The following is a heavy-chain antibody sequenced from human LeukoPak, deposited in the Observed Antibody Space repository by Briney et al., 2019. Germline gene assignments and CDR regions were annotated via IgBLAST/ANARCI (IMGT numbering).Heavy chain of an antibody. Sequence: PSETLSLTCGVSGFSISRSYYWAWVRQPPGEGLEWIGTIYHIGSTYYSPSLGSRVTMSVDTSKNEFSLNLKSVTAADTAVYYCARAGWIITSGIDYWGQGALVAVSS. V-gene: IGHV4-38-2*01. D-gene: IGHD3-10*01. CDR3: ARAGWIITSGIDY. J-gene: IGHJ4*02. CDR2: IYHIGST. CDR1: GFSISRSYY.